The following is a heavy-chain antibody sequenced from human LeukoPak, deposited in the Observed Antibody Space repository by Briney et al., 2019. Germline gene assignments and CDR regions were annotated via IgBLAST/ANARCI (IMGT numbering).Heavy chain of an antibody. V-gene: IGHV1-69*13. Sequence: SVKVSCKASGGTFSSYAISWVRQAPGQGLEWMGGIIPIFGTANYAQKFQGRVTITADESTSTAYMELSSLRSEDTAVYYCASRSSSSWYSYYYYGMDVWGQGATVTVSS. CDR3: ASRSSSSWYSYYYYGMDV. CDR2: IIPIFGTA. J-gene: IGHJ6*02. CDR1: GGTFSSYA. D-gene: IGHD6-13*01.